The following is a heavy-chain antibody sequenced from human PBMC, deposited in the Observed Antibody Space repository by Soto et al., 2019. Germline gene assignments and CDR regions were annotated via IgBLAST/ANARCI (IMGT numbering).Heavy chain of an antibody. CDR2: INPSGGST. V-gene: IGHV1-46*01. J-gene: IGHJ5*02. CDR1: GYTFTSYY. D-gene: IGHD3-22*01. Sequence: ASVKVSCKASGYTFTSYYMHWVRQAPGQGLEWMGIINPSGGSTSYAQKFQGRVTMTRDTSTSTVYMELSSLRSEDTAVYYCAPSAYYYDSSGYRLDPWGQGTLVTVSS. CDR3: APSAYYYDSSGYRLDP.